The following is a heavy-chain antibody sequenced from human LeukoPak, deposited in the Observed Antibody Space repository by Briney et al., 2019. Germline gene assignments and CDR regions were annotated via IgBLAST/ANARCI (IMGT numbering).Heavy chain of an antibody. J-gene: IGHJ4*02. CDR2: IYYDGSNK. CDR3: TREEVRAPLDN. CDR1: GFTFSTYG. D-gene: IGHD3-10*01. V-gene: IGHV3-33*01. Sequence: GGSLRLSCAASGFTFSTYGMHWVRQAPGKGLEWVALIYYDGSNKYYADSVKGRFTVSRDNSKNTLYLQMNILRAEDTGVYYCTREEVRAPLDNWGQGTLVTVSS.